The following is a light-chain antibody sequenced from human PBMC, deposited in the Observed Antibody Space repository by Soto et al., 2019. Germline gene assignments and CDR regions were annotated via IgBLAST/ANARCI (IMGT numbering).Light chain of an antibody. V-gene: IGLV1-40*01. Sequence: QSALTQPPSVSGAPGQRVTISCTGSSSNIGAGYDVHWYQHLPGTAPKLLIFGNNNRPSGVPERFSGSKSGTSASLAITGLQAEDEADYYCQSYDSSLSGWVFGTGTKVTVL. CDR3: QSYDSSLSGWV. CDR1: SSNIGAGYD. J-gene: IGLJ1*01. CDR2: GNN.